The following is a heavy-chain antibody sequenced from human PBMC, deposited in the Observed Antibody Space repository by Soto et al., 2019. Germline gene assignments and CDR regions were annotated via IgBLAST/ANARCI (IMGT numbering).Heavy chain of an antibody. CDR1: GFTFSSYG. V-gene: IGHV3-33*01. D-gene: IGHD2-2*01. CDR3: ARGIAVSTIDY. Sequence: VRLSCAASGFTFSSYGMHWVRQAPGKGLEWVAVIWYDGSNKYYADSVKGRFTISRDNSKNTLYLQMNSLRAEDTAVYYCARGIAVSTIDYWGQGTMVTVSS. J-gene: IGHJ4*02. CDR2: IWYDGSNK.